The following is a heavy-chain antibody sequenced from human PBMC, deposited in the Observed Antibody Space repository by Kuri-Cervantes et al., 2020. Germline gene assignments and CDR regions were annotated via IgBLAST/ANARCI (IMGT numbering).Heavy chain of an antibody. CDR1: GFSDFTFSSYT. CDR2: ISANGGTA. D-gene: IGHD5-24*01. V-gene: IGHV3-23*01. Sequence: GESLKISCATSGFSDFTFSSYTMNWVRLAPGKGLEWVSGISANGGTAFYADAVRGRFTISRDNSKNTLHLQMNSLRADDTAMYYCAKTRCRWLQLIPFDVWGHGTMVTVSS. J-gene: IGHJ3*01. CDR3: AKTRCRWLQLIPFDV.